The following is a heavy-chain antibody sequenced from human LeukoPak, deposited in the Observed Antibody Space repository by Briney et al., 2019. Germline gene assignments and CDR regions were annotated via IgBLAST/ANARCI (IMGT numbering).Heavy chain of an antibody. Sequence: SETLSLTCTVSGGSISSGGYYWSWIRQHPGKGLEWIGYIYYSGSTYYNPSLKSRVTISVDTSKNQFSLKLSSVTAADTAVYSCARVDYHSFDYWGQGTPVTVSS. J-gene: IGHJ4*02. CDR2: IYYSGST. D-gene: IGHD3-9*01. CDR3: ARVDYHSFDY. CDR1: GGSISSGGYY. V-gene: IGHV4-31*03.